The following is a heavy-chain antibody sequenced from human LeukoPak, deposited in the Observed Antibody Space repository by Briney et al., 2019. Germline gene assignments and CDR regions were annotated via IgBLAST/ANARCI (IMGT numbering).Heavy chain of an antibody. Sequence: ASVKVSCKASGYTFTGYYMHWVRQATGQGLEWMGRINPNSGGTNYAQKFQGRVTMTRDTSISTAYMELRRLRSDDTAVYYCARAVYDILTGQPGWFDPWGQGTLVTVSS. J-gene: IGHJ5*02. CDR1: GYTFTGYY. V-gene: IGHV1-2*06. CDR3: ARAVYDILTGQPGWFDP. CDR2: INPNSGGT. D-gene: IGHD3-9*01.